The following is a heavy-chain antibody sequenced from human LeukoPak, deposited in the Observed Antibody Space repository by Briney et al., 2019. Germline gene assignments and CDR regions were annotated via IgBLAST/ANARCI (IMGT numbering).Heavy chain of an antibody. CDR1: GFTFSDYY. Sequence: GGSLRLSCAASGFTFSDYYMSWIRQAPGKGLEWVSYISGSGSTIYYADSVKGRFTISRDNAKNSLYLQMNSLRAEDTAVYYCARVPYDSSGYYYNYYYGMDVWGQGTTVTVSS. CDR3: ARVPYDSSGYYYNYYYGMDV. CDR2: ISGSGSTI. J-gene: IGHJ6*02. V-gene: IGHV3-11*01. D-gene: IGHD3-22*01.